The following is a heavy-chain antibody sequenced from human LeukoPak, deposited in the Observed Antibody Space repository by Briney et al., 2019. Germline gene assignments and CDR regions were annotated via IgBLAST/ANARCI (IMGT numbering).Heavy chain of an antibody. V-gene: IGHV1-18*01. CDR2: ISANNGNT. Sequence: ASVTVSFTASGYTFTSYGITWVRQATGQGLEWMGWISANNGNTNYAQKLQGRVTMTTDTSTSTVYMELRSLTSDDTAVYYCARVYVMAGNNWFDPWGQGTLVTVSS. J-gene: IGHJ5*02. D-gene: IGHD6-19*01. CDR3: ARVYVMAGNNWFDP. CDR1: GYTFTSYG.